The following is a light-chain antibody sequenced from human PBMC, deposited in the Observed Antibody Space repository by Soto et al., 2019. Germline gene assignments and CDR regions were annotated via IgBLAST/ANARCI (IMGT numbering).Light chain of an antibody. CDR3: QQYNSYWT. J-gene: IGKJ1*01. V-gene: IGKV1-5*03. CDR1: QSISSW. CDR2: TES. Sequence: DIPMTQSPSTLSASVGDRVTITCRASQSISSWLAWYQQKPGKAPKLLIYTESSLESGVPSRFSGSGSGTEFTLTISSLQPYDFATYYCQQYNSYWTFGQGTKVEIK.